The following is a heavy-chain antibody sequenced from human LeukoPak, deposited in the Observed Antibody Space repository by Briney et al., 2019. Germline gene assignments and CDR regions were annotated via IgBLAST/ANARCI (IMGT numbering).Heavy chain of an antibody. V-gene: IGHV3-11*01. CDR1: GFTFSDYY. CDR2: ISSSGSTI. Sequence: PGGSLRLSCAASGFTFSDYYMSWIRQAPGKGLEWVSYISSSGSTIYYADSVKSRFTISRDNAKNSLYLQMNSLRAEDTAVYYCARLLSDYGDYVNYYYYMDVWGKGTTVTVSS. D-gene: IGHD4-17*01. J-gene: IGHJ6*03. CDR3: ARLLSDYGDYVNYYYYMDV.